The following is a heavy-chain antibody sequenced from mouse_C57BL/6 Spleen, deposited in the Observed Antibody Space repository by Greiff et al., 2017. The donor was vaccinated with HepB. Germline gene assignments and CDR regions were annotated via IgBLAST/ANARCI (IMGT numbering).Heavy chain of an antibody. CDR2: IYPGDGDT. CDR3: AKRGDYNCVYAMDY. Sequence: QVQLQQSGAELVKPGASVKISCKASGYALSSYWMNWVKQRPGKGLEWIGQIYPGDGDTKYNGKFKGKATLTADKSSSTAFMLLSILTSEESAVYFSAKRGDYNCVYAMDYWGQGTSVTVSS. J-gene: IGHJ4*01. V-gene: IGHV1-80*01. D-gene: IGHD2-4*01. CDR1: GYALSSYW.